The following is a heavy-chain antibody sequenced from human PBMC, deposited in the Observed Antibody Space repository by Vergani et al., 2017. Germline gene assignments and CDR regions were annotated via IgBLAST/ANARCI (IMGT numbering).Heavy chain of an antibody. CDR2: IGSSGPYI. V-gene: IGHV3-21*06. CDR1: GFTFSDFS. J-gene: IGHJ6*02. D-gene: IGHD2-8*01. Sequence: VQLLESGGGLVQPGGSLRLSCAASGFTFSDFSMSWVRQAPGKGLEWVAFIGSSGPYINYADSVKGRFIISRDNTNNSLFLQLRSLRAEDAAVYYCARDCTSGGCPDNYGMDVWGQGATVTVSS. CDR3: ARDCTSGGCPDNYGMDV.